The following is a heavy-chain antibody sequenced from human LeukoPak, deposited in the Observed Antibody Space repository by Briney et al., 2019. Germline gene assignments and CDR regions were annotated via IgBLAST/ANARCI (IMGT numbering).Heavy chain of an antibody. J-gene: IGHJ5*02. V-gene: IGHV1-8*03. CDR1: GYTFTNFD. CDR3: ARGFVDFWSGYYRRDWFDP. D-gene: IGHD3-3*01. CDR2: MTPDSGKT. Sequence: ASVKVSCKASGYTFTNFDINWVRQATGQGLEWMGRMTPDSGKTDYAQKFQGRITITRDTSINTVYMDLSSLRSDDTAVYYCARGFVDFWSGYYRRDWFDPWGQGTLVTVSS.